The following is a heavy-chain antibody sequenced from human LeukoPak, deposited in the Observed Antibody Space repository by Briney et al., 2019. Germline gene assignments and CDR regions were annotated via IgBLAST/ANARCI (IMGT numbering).Heavy chain of an antibody. CDR1: GGSISSYY. CDR2: IYYSGST. CDR3: ARHITMVRGVNLAWFDP. D-gene: IGHD3-10*01. J-gene: IGHJ5*02. Sequence: SETLSLTCTVSGGSISSYYWSWIRQPPGKGLEWIGYIYYSGSTNYNPSLKSRVTISVDTSKNQFSLKLSSVTAADTAVYYCARHITMVRGVNLAWFDPWGQGTLVTVSS. V-gene: IGHV4-59*01.